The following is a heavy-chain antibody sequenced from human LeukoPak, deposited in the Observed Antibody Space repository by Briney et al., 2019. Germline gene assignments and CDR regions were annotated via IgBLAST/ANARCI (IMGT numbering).Heavy chain of an antibody. Sequence: GGSLRLSCAASGFTFSNYAMHWVRQAPGKGLEWVALMSYDGSNKFYADSVKGRFTISRDNSKSTLYLQMNSLKAEDTAVYYCASGGVTTMTLRDLWLDYWGQGTLVTVSS. V-gene: IGHV3-30-3*01. CDR3: ASGGVTTMTLRDLWLDY. D-gene: IGHD4-17*01. CDR1: GFTFSNYA. J-gene: IGHJ4*02. CDR2: MSYDGSNK.